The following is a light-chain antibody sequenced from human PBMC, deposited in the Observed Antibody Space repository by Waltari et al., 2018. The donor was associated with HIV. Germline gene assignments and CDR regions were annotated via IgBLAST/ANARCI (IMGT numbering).Light chain of an antibody. J-gene: IGLJ3*02. CDR1: PSYFRNNY. Sequence: QPVLTQPPSVSAAPAQKVTHYCFGTPSYFRNNYVYWYQQFPETAPKLRIYDNDKRPSGIPDRVSGSKSGTSATLGITGLQTGDEADYYCGTWDRSLSAMVFGGGTKLTVL. CDR3: GTWDRSLSAMV. V-gene: IGLV1-51*01. CDR2: DND.